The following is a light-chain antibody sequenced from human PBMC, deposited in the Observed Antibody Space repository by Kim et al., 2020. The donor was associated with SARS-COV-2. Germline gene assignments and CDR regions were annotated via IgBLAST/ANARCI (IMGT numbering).Light chain of an antibody. J-gene: IGKJ4*01. CDR1: QSVSSN. V-gene: IGKV3-15*01. Sequence: EIVMTQSPATLSVSPGERATLSCRASQSVSSNLAWYQQKPGQAPRPLIYGASIRATGIPASFSGSGSGTEFTLTIGSLQSEDFAVYYCQQYNEWPLTFGGGTKVEI. CDR3: QQYNEWPLT. CDR2: GAS.